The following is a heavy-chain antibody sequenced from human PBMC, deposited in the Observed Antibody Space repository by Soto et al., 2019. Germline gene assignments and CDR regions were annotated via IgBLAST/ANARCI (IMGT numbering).Heavy chain of an antibody. D-gene: IGHD1-1*01. J-gene: IGHJ3*01. CDR2: LYDVDGS. CDR3: ATWHEREHAFDV. V-gene: IGHV3-53*01. CDR1: GLTISGKKY. Sequence: DVQLVESGGGLIQPGESLRLSCAAFGLTISGKKYVAWVHQAPGKRLEWVSALYDVDGSFYADSVTGRFTTSRDSSKTTVYLQMNDLIPDDTAVYYCATWHEREHAFDVWGQGTTVTISS.